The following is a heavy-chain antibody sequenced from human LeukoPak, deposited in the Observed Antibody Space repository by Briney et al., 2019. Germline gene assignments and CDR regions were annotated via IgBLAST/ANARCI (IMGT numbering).Heavy chain of an antibody. V-gene: IGHV4-61*02. CDR3: ARVVRFGESPLDY. J-gene: IGHJ4*02. CDR1: GGSISSGSYY. D-gene: IGHD3-10*01. Sequence: SQTLSLTCTVSGGSISSGSYYWRWIRQPAGKGLEWIGRIYTGGSTNYNPSLKSRVTISVDTSKNQFSLKLSSVTAADTAVYYCARVVRFGESPLDYWGQGTLVTVSS. CDR2: IYTGGST.